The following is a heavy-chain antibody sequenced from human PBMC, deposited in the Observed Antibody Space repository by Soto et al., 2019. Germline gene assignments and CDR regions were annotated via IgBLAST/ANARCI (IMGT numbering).Heavy chain of an antibody. D-gene: IGHD3-10*01. CDR2: INPNSGGT. CDR1: GYTFTGYY. CDR3: ARDYGSGISGRGWFDP. V-gene: IGHV1-2*02. J-gene: IGHJ5*02. Sequence: ASVKVSCKASGYTFTGYYMHWVRQAPGQGLEWMGWINPNSGGTNYAQKFQGRVTMTRDTSISTAYMELSRLRSDDTAVYYCARDYGSGISGRGWFDPWGQGTLVTVSS.